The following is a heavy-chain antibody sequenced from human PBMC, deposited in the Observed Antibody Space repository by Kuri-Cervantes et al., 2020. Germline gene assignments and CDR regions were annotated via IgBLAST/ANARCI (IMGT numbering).Heavy chain of an antibody. J-gene: IGHJ3*02. Sequence: LSLTCAASGFTFSSYGMHWVRQAPGKGLEWVAVIWYDGSNKYYADSVKGRFTISRDNSKNTLYLQMNSLRAEDTAVYYCAKDMLWLSHDYGDLDAFDIWGQGTMVTVSS. CDR2: IWYDGSNK. V-gene: IGHV3-33*06. CDR3: AKDMLWLSHDYGDLDAFDI. D-gene: IGHD4-17*01. CDR1: GFTFSSYG.